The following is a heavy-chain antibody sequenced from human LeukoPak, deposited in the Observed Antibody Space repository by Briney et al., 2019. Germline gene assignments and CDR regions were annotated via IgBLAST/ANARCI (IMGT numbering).Heavy chain of an antibody. CDR3: ARQVDTSMALPDY. CDR2: ISTYNGNT. J-gene: IGHJ4*02. V-gene: IGHV1-18*01. D-gene: IGHD5-18*01. CDR1: GYTFTNYG. Sequence: ASVTVSLKASGYTFTNYGISWVRQAPGQGLAWMGWISTYNGNTNYAQKVQGRVTMTTDTSTSTAYMELRSLRSDDTAIYYCARQVDTSMALPDYWGQGTLVTVSS.